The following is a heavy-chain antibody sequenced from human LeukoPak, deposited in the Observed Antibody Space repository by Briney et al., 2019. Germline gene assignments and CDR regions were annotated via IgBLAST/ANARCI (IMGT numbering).Heavy chain of an antibody. Sequence: KPGGPLRLSCAASGFTFTDYYFSWIRQAPGKGPEWLSFISDSGATIYYADSVKGRFTISRDNAKNVLYLQMNSLRVDDTAVYYCARDLAWGSTDTTEETNWLDPWGQGTLVTVSS. CDR3: ARDLAWGSTDTTEETNWLDP. V-gene: IGHV3-11*01. CDR1: GFTFTDYY. CDR2: ISDSGATI. J-gene: IGHJ5*02. D-gene: IGHD2-2*01.